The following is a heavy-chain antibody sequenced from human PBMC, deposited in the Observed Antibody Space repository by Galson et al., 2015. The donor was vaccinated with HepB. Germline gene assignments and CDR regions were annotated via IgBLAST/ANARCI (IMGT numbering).Heavy chain of an antibody. Sequence: SLRLSCAASGFTVSSNYMSWVRQAPGKGLEWVSVIYSGGSTYYADSVKGRFTISRDNSKNTLYLRMNSLRAEDTAVYYCARDGYSRSWYVRYFDLWGRGTLVTVSS. CDR1: GFTVSSNY. CDR2: IYSGGST. CDR3: ARDGYSRSWYVRYFDL. J-gene: IGHJ2*01. V-gene: IGHV3-66*01. D-gene: IGHD6-13*01.